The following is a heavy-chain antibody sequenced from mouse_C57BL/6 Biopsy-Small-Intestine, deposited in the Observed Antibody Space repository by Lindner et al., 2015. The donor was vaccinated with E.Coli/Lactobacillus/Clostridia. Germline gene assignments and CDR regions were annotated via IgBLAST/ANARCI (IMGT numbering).Heavy chain of an antibody. CDR1: GFTFSDYG. CDR3: ARPYYDYDPNYAMDY. CDR2: ISSGSSTI. J-gene: IGHJ4*01. Sequence: VQLQESGGGLVKPGGSLKLSCAASGFTFSDYGMHWVRQAPEKGLEWVAYISSGSSTIYYADTVKGRFTISRDNAKNTLFLQMTSLRSEDTAMYYCARPYYDYDPNYAMDYWGQGTSVTVSS. D-gene: IGHD2-4*01. V-gene: IGHV5-17*01.